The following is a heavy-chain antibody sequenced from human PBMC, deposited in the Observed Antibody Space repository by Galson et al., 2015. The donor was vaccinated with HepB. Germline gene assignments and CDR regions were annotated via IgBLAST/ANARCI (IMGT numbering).Heavy chain of an antibody. V-gene: IGHV3-23*01. J-gene: IGHJ4*02. CDR2: ISGSGGST. D-gene: IGHD4-23*01. CDR1: GFTFRSYA. Sequence: SLRLSCAASGFTFRSYAMGWARQAPGEGLESVSTISGSGGSTYYADSVKGRFTISRDNSKNTLYLQMNSLRAEDTGVYYCAKEGRYGGGVVDYWGQGTLVTVSS. CDR3: AKEGRYGGGVVDY.